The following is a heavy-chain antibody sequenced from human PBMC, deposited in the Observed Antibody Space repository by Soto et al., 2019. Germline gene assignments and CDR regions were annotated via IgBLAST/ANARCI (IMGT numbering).Heavy chain of an antibody. Sequence: EVQLVESGGGLVKPGGSLRLSCAASGFTFSSYSMNWVRQAPGKGLEWVSSISSSSSYIYYADSVKGRFTISRDNAKNSLYLQMNSLRAEDTAVYYFARGPPDDYDSSGYYTGWGQGTLVTVSS. CDR2: ISSSSSYI. D-gene: IGHD3-22*01. V-gene: IGHV3-21*01. CDR1: GFTFSSYS. CDR3: ARGPPDDYDSSGYYTG. J-gene: IGHJ4*02.